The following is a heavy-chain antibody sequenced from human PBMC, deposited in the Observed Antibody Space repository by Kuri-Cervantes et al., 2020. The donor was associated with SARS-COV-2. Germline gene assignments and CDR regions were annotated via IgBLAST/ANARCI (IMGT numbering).Heavy chain of an antibody. D-gene: IGHD7-27*01. J-gene: IGHJ4*02. CDR2: ISWNSGNI. CDR3: ARDLRLGKSLDC. Sequence: GGSLRLSCAASGFTFDDYAMHWVRQGPGKGLEWVSGISWNSGNIGYADSVKGRFTISRDNAKNSLYLQMSSLRAEDTAVYYCARDLRLGKSLDCWGQGTLVTVSS. CDR1: GFTFDDYA. V-gene: IGHV3-9*01.